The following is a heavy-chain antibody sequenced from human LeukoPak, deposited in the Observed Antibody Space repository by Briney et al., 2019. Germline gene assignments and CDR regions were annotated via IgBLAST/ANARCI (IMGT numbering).Heavy chain of an antibody. CDR2: IYPGDSDP. D-gene: IGHD3-10*01. CDR3: ATRGGGQMVRGVPDAFDI. J-gene: IGHJ3*02. CDR1: GYSFTSYW. Sequence: RHGESLKISCKGSGYSFTSYWIGWVRQMPGKGLEWMGMIYPGDSDPRYSPPFQGQVPFSADKPISTAHLHWSSLKASDTAMYYCATRGGGQMVRGVPDAFDIWGQGTMVTVSS. V-gene: IGHV5-51*01.